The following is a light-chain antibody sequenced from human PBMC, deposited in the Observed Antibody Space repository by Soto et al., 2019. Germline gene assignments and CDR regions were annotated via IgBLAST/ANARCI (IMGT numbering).Light chain of an antibody. CDR1: SSDVGGYNY. Sequence: QSALTQPASVSGSPGQSITISCTGTSSDVGGYNYVSWYQQHPGKAPKLMIYEVSNRPSGVPDRFSASKSGITASLTISGLQAEDEADYYCCSYAAGDSFKFGGGTKVTVL. CDR3: CSYAAGDSFK. CDR2: EVS. J-gene: IGLJ2*01. V-gene: IGLV2-8*01.